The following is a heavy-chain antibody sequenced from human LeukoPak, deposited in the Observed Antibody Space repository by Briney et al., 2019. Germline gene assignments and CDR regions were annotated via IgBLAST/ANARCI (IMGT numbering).Heavy chain of an antibody. CDR2: ISAYNGNT. D-gene: IGHD3-9*01. J-gene: IGHJ3*02. V-gene: IGHV1-18*04. CDR3: ARGGAGYFDPDAFDI. Sequence: ASVKVSCKASGYTFTSYGISWVRQAPAQGLEGMGWISAYNGNTNYAQKLQGRVTMTTDTSTSTAYMELRSLRSDDTAVYYCARGGAGYFDPDAFDIWGQGTMVTVSS. CDR1: GYTFTSYG.